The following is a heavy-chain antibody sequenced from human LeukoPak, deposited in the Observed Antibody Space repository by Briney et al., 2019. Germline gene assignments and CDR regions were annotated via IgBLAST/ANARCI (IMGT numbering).Heavy chain of an antibody. V-gene: IGHV4-39*01. D-gene: IGHD3-22*01. J-gene: IGHJ4*02. CDR3: ARLGDYDSSGYYYDV. CDR2: IYYSGST. Sequence: SATLSLTCTVSGGSISSSSYYWGWIRQPPGKGLEWIGSIYYSGSTYYNPSLKSRVTISVDTSKTQFSLKLSSVTAADTAVYYCARLGDYDSSGYYYDVWGQGTLVTVSS. CDR1: GGSISSSSYY.